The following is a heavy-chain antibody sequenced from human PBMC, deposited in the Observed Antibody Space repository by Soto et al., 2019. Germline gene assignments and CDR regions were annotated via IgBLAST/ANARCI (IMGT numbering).Heavy chain of an antibody. D-gene: IGHD2-15*01. V-gene: IGHV3-48*02. Sequence: GGSLRLSCAASGFSFGSYRMNWVRQAPGKGLEWVSYISSSSSTMYYANSVKGRFTISRDNAKNSLFLQMNSQRDEDTAMYYCARDWGYCCGGSCNYSMDVLGQGTTVTVSS. J-gene: IGHJ6*02. CDR1: GFSFGSYR. CDR2: ISSSSSTM. CDR3: ARDWGYCCGGSCNYSMDV.